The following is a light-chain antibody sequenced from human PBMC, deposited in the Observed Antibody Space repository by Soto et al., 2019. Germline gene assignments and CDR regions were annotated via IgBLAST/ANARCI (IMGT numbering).Light chain of an antibody. CDR3: QHYNSWA. Sequence: QMTQSPSTLSAFVGERVTITCRASQTIGAFLAWYQLKPGKAPNLLISKASNLQDGVPSRFSGSGSGTEFTLTITSLQPDDFATYYCQHYNSWAFGQGTKVEIK. V-gene: IGKV1-5*03. J-gene: IGKJ1*01. CDR2: KAS. CDR1: QTIGAF.